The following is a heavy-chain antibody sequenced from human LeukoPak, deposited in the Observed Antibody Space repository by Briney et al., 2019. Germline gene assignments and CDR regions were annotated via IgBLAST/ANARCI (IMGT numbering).Heavy chain of an antibody. Sequence: ASVKVSCKASGYTFTRYYMHWVRQAPGQGPEWMGIINPSGGTTHYAQKFQGRVTMTRDTSTSTVYMDLSSLRSGDTAVYFCARELSGEYFDYWGQGALVTVSS. J-gene: IGHJ4*02. CDR3: ARELSGEYFDY. CDR1: GYTFTRYY. CDR2: INPSGGTT. V-gene: IGHV1-46*01. D-gene: IGHD3-10*01.